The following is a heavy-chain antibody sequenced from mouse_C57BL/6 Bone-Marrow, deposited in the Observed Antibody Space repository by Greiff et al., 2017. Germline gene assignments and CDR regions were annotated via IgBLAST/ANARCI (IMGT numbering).Heavy chain of an antibody. CDR2: INPNNGGT. CDR1: GYTFTDYY. Sequence: EVQLQQSGPELVKPGASVKISCKASGYTFTDYYMNWVKQSHGKSLEWIGDINPNNGGTSYNQKFKGKATLTVDKSSSTAYMELRSLTSEDSAVYYCARNGSSYSAMDYWGQGTSVTVSS. CDR3: ARNGSSYSAMDY. V-gene: IGHV1-26*01. J-gene: IGHJ4*01. D-gene: IGHD1-1*01.